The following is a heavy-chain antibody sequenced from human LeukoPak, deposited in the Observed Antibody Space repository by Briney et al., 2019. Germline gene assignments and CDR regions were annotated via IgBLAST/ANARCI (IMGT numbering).Heavy chain of an antibody. D-gene: IGHD6-19*01. Sequence: PSETLSLTCTVSGGSISSDYWSWIRQPPGKGLEWIGYIYYSGSTNYSPSLKSRVTISVDTSKNQFSLKLSSVTAADTAVYYCARLQYSSGLYWGQGTLVTVSS. V-gene: IGHV4-59*12. CDR1: GGSISSDY. CDR2: IYYSGST. CDR3: ARLQYSSGLY. J-gene: IGHJ4*02.